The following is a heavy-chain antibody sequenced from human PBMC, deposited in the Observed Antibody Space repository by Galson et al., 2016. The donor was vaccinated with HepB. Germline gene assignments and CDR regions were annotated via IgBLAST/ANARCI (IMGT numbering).Heavy chain of an antibody. V-gene: IGHV3-53*01. CDR2: FYTGPSVTT. Sequence: SLRLSCAASGFAVSSDFMIWVRQAPGKGLEWVSSFYTGPSVTTYYAVSVKGRFTISKDNSKNTLFLEMNSLRVDDTAVYYCANRYTWGQGALVTVSS. J-gene: IGHJ5*02. CDR1: GFAVSSDF. CDR3: ANRYT. D-gene: IGHD3-16*02.